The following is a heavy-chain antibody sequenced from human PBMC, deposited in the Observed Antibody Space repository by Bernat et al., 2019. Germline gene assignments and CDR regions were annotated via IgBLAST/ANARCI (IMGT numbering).Heavy chain of an antibody. CDR1: GFTFSGSA. V-gene: IGHV3-73*01. J-gene: IGHJ6*02. CDR2: IRSKANSYAT. D-gene: IGHD3-16*01. Sequence: EVQLVESGGGLVQPGGSLKLSCAASGFTFSGSAMHWVRQASGKGLEWVGRIRSKANSYATAYAASVKGGFTISRDDSKNTAYLQMNSLKTEDTAVYYCTSPLKVGGVYYYGMDVWGQGTTVTVSS. CDR3: TSPLKVGGVYYYGMDV.